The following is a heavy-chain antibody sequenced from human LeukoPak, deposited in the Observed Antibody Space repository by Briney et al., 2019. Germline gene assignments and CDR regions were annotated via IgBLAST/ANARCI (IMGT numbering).Heavy chain of an antibody. V-gene: IGHV4-34*01. CDR1: GGSFSGYY. Sequence: KTSETLSLTCAVYGGSFSGYYWSWIRQPPGKGLEWIGEINHSGSTNYNPSLKSRVTVSVDTSKNQFSLKLSSVTAADTAVYYCAARSPYLWGHGADYWGQGTVVTVSS. CDR3: AARSPYLWGHGADY. CDR2: INHSGST. J-gene: IGHJ4*02. D-gene: IGHD2-21*01.